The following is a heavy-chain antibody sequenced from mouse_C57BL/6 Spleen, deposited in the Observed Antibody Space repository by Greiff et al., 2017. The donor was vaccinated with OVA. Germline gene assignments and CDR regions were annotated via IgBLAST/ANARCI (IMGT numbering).Heavy chain of an antibody. CDR2: IWSGGST. V-gene: IGHV2-2*01. J-gene: IGHJ3*01. Sequence: VKLVESGPGLVQPSQSLSITCTVSGFSLTSYGVHWVRQSPGKGLEWLGVIWSGGSTDYNAAFISRLSISKDNSKSQVFFKMNRLQADDTAIYYCARGTGGFAYWGQGTLVTVSA. CDR3: ARGTGGFAY. CDR1: GFSLTSYG.